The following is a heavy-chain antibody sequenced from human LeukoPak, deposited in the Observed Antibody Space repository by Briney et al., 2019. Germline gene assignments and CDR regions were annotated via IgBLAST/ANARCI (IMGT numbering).Heavy chain of an antibody. V-gene: IGHV4-38-2*02. D-gene: IGHD6-19*01. J-gene: IGHJ4*02. CDR2: IYHSGST. CDR1: GYSISSGYY. Sequence: SETLSLTCTVSGYSISSGYYWGWIRQPPGKGLECIGRIYHSGSTYYNPSLKSRITISVDTSKNQFSLKLSSVTAADTAVYYCAREWGSGYYFDYWGQGTLVTVSS. CDR3: AREWGSGYYFDY.